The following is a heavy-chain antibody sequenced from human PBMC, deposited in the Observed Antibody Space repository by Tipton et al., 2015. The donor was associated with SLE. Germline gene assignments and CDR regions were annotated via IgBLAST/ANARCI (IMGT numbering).Heavy chain of an antibody. CDR2: IESQTDGGTT. J-gene: IGHJ4*02. D-gene: IGHD4-23*01. CDR1: GVTFSNVW. V-gene: IGHV3-15*04. Sequence: SLRLSCAASGVTFSNVWMSWVRQAPGKGLEWVGRIESQTDGGTTDYAAPLKDRFTISRDDSKNMSYLQMSSLKTEDTAVYYCITEDDGGNEWTDYWGQGTLVTVSS. CDR3: ITEDDGGNEWTDY.